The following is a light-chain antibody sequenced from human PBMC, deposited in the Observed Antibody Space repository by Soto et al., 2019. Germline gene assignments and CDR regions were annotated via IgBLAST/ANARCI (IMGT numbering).Light chain of an antibody. Sequence: DIVMTQSPATLSVSPGERVTLSCRASQSVSRNLASYQQKPGQPPRLLIFGASTRANGIPARFSGSGSGTECTLTISSLQSEDFAVYYCPQDKNWPPTTFGQGTRLEVK. CDR3: PQDKNWPPTT. V-gene: IGKV3D-15*01. CDR1: QSVSRN. CDR2: GAS. J-gene: IGKJ5*01.